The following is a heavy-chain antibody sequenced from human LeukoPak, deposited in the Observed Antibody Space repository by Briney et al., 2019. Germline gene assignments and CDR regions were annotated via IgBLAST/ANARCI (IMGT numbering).Heavy chain of an antibody. CDR2: IYYSGST. Sequence: SETLSLTCTVSGGSISSSSYYWSCIRQPPGKGLECIGYIYYSGSTNYNPSLKSRVTISVDTSKNQFSLKLSSVTAADTAVYYCARDQDGWDAFDIWGQGTMVTVSS. D-gene: IGHD3-10*01. CDR1: GGSISSSSYY. CDR3: ARDQDGWDAFDI. V-gene: IGHV4-61*01. J-gene: IGHJ3*02.